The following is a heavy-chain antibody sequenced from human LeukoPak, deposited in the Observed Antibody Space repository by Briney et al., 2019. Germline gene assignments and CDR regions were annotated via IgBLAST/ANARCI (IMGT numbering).Heavy chain of an antibody. CDR1: GFTFEDYA. J-gene: IGHJ4*02. V-gene: IGHV3-43*02. CDR2: ITGDGGST. CDR3: AKAIYYYDGSGYSVDY. D-gene: IGHD3-22*01. Sequence: GGSLSLSCAASGFTFEDYAMHWVRQAPGKGLEWVSLITGDGGSTYYADSVKGRFTISRDNSKNSLYLQMNSLRTEDTALYYCAKAIYYYDGSGYSVDYWGQGILVSVSS.